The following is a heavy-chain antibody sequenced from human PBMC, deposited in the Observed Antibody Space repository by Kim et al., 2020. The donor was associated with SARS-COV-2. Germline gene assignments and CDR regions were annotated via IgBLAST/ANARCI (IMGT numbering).Heavy chain of an antibody. D-gene: IGHD4-4*01. V-gene: IGHV3-48*03. CDR3: AREITLTGFDS. CDR1: GFIVRSYE. CDR2: ISTSGNTI. Sequence: GGSLRLSCAASGFIVRSYEMNWVRQVPGKGLEWISYISTSGNTIFYADSVKGRFTISIDTAKNSLYLQMNGLRVEDTAVYYCAREITLTGFDSWGQGILVTVSS. J-gene: IGHJ5*01.